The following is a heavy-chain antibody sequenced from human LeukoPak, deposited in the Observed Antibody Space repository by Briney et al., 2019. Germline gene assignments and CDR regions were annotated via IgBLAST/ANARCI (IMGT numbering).Heavy chain of an antibody. D-gene: IGHD3-10*01. Sequence: SETLSLTCTVSGGSISSYYWSWIRQPPGKGLEWIGYIYYSGSTNYNPSLKSRVTLSVDTSKNQFSLKLSSVTAADTAVYYCARDWLTMVRGASDYWGQGTLVTVSS. J-gene: IGHJ4*02. CDR1: GGSISSYY. V-gene: IGHV4-59*12. CDR3: ARDWLTMVRGASDY. CDR2: IYYSGST.